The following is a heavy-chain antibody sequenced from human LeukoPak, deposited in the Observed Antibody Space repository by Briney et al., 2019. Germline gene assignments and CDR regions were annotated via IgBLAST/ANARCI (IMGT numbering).Heavy chain of an antibody. J-gene: IGHJ5*02. D-gene: IGHD6-19*01. CDR2: IYTSGST. Sequence: PETLSLTCTVSGGSISSYYWSWIRQPAGKGLEWIGRIYTSGSTNYNPSLKSRVTMSVDTSKNQFSLKLSSVTAADTAVYYCAREGAVAGTNWFDPWGQGTLVTVSS. V-gene: IGHV4-4*07. CDR3: AREGAVAGTNWFDP. CDR1: GGSISSYY.